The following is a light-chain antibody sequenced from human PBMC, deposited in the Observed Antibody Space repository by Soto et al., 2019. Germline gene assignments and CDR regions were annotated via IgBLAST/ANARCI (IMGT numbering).Light chain of an antibody. CDR1: SSDVGRYNL. J-gene: IGLJ1*01. CDR3: SSYAATNNYV. CDR2: EGS. Sequence: QSVLTQPASVSGSPGQSITISCTGTSSDVGRYNLVSWYQQHPGKAPKLMIYEGSKRPSGVSNRFSGSKSANTASLTVSGLETEDEDDYYCSSYAATNNYVFGSGTKLTVL. V-gene: IGLV2-14*02.